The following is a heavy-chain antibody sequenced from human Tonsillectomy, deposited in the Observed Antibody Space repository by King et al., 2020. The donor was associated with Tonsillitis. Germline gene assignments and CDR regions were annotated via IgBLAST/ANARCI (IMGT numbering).Heavy chain of an antibody. CDR2: IYSGGSST. Sequence: VQLVESGGGLVQPGGSLRLSCAASGFTFSSYAMSWVRQAPGKGLEWVSVIYSGGSSTYYADSVKGRLTISRDNSKNTLYLQMNSLRAGDTAVYYCPKDGPTSGGYYDESDAFDIWGQGTMVTVSS. V-gene: IGHV3-23*03. CDR3: PKDGPTSGGYYDESDAFDI. D-gene: IGHD1-26*01. CDR1: GFTFSSYA. J-gene: IGHJ3*02.